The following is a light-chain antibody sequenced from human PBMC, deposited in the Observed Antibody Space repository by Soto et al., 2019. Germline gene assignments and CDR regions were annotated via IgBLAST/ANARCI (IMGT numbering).Light chain of an antibody. Sequence: EIVLTQSPGTLSLSPGERATLSCRASQSVGSNVAWYQQQPGQAHRLLVYDASTRATDIPARFSGSGSGTEFTLTISRLEPEDFAVYYCQQYGSSPGTFGQGTKVDI. J-gene: IGKJ1*01. CDR2: DAS. CDR3: QQYGSSPGT. V-gene: IGKV3-20*01. CDR1: QSVGSN.